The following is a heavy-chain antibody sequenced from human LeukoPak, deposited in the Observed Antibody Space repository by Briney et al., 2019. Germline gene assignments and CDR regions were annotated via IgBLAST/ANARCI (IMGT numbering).Heavy chain of an antibody. CDR2: ISHSGST. CDR1: GGSFSGYY. J-gene: IGHJ6*02. D-gene: IGHD3-10*01. CDR3: ARGRRVRGVRAGYYGMDV. Sequence: PSETLSLTCAVYGGSFSGYYWSWIRQPPGKGLEWIGEISHSGSTNYNPSLKSRVTISVDTSKNQFSLKLSSVTAADTAVYYCARGRRVRGVRAGYYGMDVWGQGTTVTVSS. V-gene: IGHV4-34*01.